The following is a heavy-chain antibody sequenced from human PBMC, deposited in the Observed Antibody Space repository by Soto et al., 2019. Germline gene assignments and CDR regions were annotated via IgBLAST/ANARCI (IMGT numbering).Heavy chain of an antibody. CDR1: GGSFSGYY. J-gene: IGHJ2*01. D-gene: IGHD5-18*01. V-gene: IGHV4-34*01. Sequence: SETLSLTCAVYGGSFSGYYWSWIRQPPGKGLEWIGEINHSGSTNYNPSLKSRVTISVDTSKNQFSLKLSSVTAADTAVYYCARSAIATHWFFDLWGRGTLVTVSS. CDR3: ARSAIATHWFFDL. CDR2: INHSGST.